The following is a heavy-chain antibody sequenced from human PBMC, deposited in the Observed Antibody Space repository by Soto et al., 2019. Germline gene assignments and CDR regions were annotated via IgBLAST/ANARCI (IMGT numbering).Heavy chain of an antibody. V-gene: IGHV4-30-4*01. CDR2: IYYSGST. J-gene: IGHJ4*02. CDR1: GGSISSGDYY. CDR3: ARGYGRNFDY. D-gene: IGHD5-18*01. Sequence: PSETLSLTCTVSGGSISSGDYYWSWIHQPPGKGLEWIGYIYYSGSTNYNPSLKSRVTISVDTSKNQFSLKLSSVTAADTAVYYCARGYGRNFDYWGQGTLVTVSS.